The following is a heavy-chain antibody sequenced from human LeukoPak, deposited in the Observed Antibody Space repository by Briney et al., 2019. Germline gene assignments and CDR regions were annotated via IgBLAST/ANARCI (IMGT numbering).Heavy chain of an antibody. D-gene: IGHD3-22*01. CDR3: ARNYYDSSGYYHGYFDY. Sequence: GGSLRLSCAASGFTFSNYWMHWVRQAPGKGLVWVSRINSDGSSTSYADSVKGRFTISRDNAKNTLYLQMNSLRAEDTAVYYCARNYYDSSGYYHGYFDYWGQGTLVTVSS. J-gene: IGHJ4*02. CDR2: INSDGSST. CDR1: GFTFSNYW. V-gene: IGHV3-74*01.